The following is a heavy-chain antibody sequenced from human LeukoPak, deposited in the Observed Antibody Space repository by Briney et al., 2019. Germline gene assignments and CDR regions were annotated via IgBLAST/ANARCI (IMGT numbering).Heavy chain of an antibody. J-gene: IGHJ1*01. V-gene: IGHV4-59*01. D-gene: IGHD3-22*01. CDR3: ARLKYYYDSSGSRAEYFQH. CDR2: IYYSGST. CDR1: GDSIRSYY. Sequence: SETLSLTCSVSGDSIRSYYWSWIRQSPGKGLEWIGYIYYSGSTNYNPSLKSRVTISVDTSKNQFSLKLSSVTAADTAVYYCARLKYYYDSSGSRAEYFQHWGQGTLVTASS.